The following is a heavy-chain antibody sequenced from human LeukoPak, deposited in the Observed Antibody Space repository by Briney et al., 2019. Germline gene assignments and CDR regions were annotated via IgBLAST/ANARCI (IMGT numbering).Heavy chain of an antibody. CDR1: GFTFRNYG. V-gene: IGHV3-23*01. CDR3: ARGTMFPYYFDY. Sequence: GGSLRLSCAAAGFTFRNYGMTWVRQAPGRGLEYVSAISGSGSNTYYAQSVKGRFTISRDNSKNTLYLQMNSLRAEDTAVYYCARGTMFPYYFDYWGQGTLVTVSS. CDR2: ISGSGSNT. D-gene: IGHD3-10*02. J-gene: IGHJ4*02.